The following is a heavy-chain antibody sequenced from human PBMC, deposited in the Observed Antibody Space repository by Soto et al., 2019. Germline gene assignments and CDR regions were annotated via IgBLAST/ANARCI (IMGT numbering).Heavy chain of an antibody. J-gene: IGHJ6*03. Sequence: SETLSLTCAVYGGSFSGYYWSWIRQPPGKGLEWIGEINHSGSTNYNPSLKSRVTISVDTSKNQFSLKLSSVTAADTAVYYCARGYGSGSYYKVRYHYYMDVWGKGTTVTVSS. CDR3: ARGYGSGSYYKVRYHYYMDV. CDR1: GGSFSGYY. CDR2: INHSGST. D-gene: IGHD3-10*01. V-gene: IGHV4-34*01.